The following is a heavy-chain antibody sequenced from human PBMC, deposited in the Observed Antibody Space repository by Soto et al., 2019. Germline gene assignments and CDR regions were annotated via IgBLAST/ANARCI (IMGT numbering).Heavy chain of an antibody. CDR3: ARVNQLAPKRNAFDI. CDR2: THYTGST. Sequence: PSETLSLTCTVSGASVSGGYYYWSWIRQPPGRGLEWIGYTHYTGSTSYSPSLKSRLTISVDTSKNQFFLRLTSVTAADTAVYYCARVNQLAPKRNAFDIWGQGTMVTVSS. J-gene: IGHJ3*02. V-gene: IGHV4-61*01. CDR1: GASVSGGYYY. D-gene: IGHD1-1*01.